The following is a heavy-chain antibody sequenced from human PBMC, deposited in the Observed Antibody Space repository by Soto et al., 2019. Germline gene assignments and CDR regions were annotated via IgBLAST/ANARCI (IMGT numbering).Heavy chain of an antibody. D-gene: IGHD6-6*01. Sequence: PSETLSLTCAVSGGSISSSNWWSWVRQPPGKGLEWIGGIHYSGSTNYNPSLRSRVTISVDKSKNQLSLKLNSVTAADTAVYYCARSTIAPHLFMYPFDYWGQGTLVTVSS. CDR1: GGSISSSNW. V-gene: IGHV4-4*02. CDR3: ARSTIAPHLFMYPFDY. CDR2: IHYSGST. J-gene: IGHJ4*01.